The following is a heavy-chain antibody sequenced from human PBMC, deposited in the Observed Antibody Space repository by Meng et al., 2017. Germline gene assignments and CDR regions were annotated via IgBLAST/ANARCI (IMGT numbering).Heavy chain of an antibody. CDR3: ARGGSYYSY. CDR2: IYSGGST. Sequence: VQRREAGWGLLRPGWSLRLSCVASGFTVGSNYMGWVRQAPGKGLEWVSVIYSGGSTYYADSVKGRFTISRDNSKNTLYLQMNSLRAEDTAVYYCARGGSYYSYWGQGTLVTVSS. D-gene: IGHD1-26*01. V-gene: IGHV3-53*01. CDR1: GFTVGSNY. J-gene: IGHJ4*02.